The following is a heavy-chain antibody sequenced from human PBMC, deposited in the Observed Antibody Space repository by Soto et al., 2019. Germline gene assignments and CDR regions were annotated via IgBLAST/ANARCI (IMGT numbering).Heavy chain of an antibody. CDR2: IIPIFGTA. Sequence: GASVKVSCKASGGTFSSYAISWVRQAPGQGLEWMGGIIPIFGTANYAQKFQGRVTITADESTSTAYMELSSLRSEDTAVYYCARRYSCYDARYKTPYDYYCMDVWGQGTTVTVSS. CDR3: ARRYSCYDARYKTPYDYYCMDV. CDR1: GGTFSSYA. D-gene: IGHD5-12*01. J-gene: IGHJ6*02. V-gene: IGHV1-69*13.